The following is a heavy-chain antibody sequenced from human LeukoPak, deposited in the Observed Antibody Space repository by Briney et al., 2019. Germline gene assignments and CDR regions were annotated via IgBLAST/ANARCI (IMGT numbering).Heavy chain of an antibody. Sequence: PGGSMRLSCPASGFTFSSYEMNWVRQAPGRGLEWVSYISSSGSTIYYADSVEGRFTISRDNAKNSLYLQMNSLRAEETAVYYGARAGRWVNYYYYYGMDVWGQGATVTVSS. CDR1: GFTFSSYE. CDR3: ARAGRWVNYYYYYGMDV. CDR2: ISSSGSTI. V-gene: IGHV3-48*03. J-gene: IGHJ6*02. D-gene: IGHD1-26*01.